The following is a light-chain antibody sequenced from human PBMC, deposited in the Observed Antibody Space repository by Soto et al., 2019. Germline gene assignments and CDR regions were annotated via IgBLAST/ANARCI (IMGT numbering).Light chain of an antibody. CDR1: QSVSSY. V-gene: IGKV3-11*01. CDR3: QQRSNWALT. CDR2: DAS. J-gene: IGKJ4*01. Sequence: EIVLTQSPATLSLSPGERATLSCRASQSVSSYLAWYQQKPGQAPRLLIYDASNRATDIPARFSGSGSGTDFTLTISSLAPEDFAVYYCQQRSNWALTFGGGTKVEIK.